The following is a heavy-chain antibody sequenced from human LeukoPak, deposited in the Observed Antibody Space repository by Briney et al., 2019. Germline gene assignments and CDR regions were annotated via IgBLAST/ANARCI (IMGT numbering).Heavy chain of an antibody. J-gene: IGHJ4*02. CDR2: IHPNSGDT. Sequence: ASVKVSCKTSGYTFTAYYMHWVRQAPGQGLGWMGWIHPNSGDTNYAQKFQGRVSMTRDTSINTAYMDLSRLRSDDTAVYYCARESYSGYGSADYWGQGTLVTVSS. D-gene: IGHD5-12*01. CDR3: ARESYSGYGSADY. V-gene: IGHV1-2*02. CDR1: GYTFTAYY.